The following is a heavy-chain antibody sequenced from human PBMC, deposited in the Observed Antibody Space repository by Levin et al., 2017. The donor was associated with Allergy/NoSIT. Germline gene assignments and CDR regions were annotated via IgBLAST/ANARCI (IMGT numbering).Heavy chain of an antibody. D-gene: IGHD1-1*01. V-gene: IGHV4-39*01. CDR2: IYYSGGT. CDR3: ARPGTTGTTSGWFDP. CDR1: GGSISSGSYY. Sequence: SQTLSLTCTVSGGSISSGSYYWGWIRQPPGKGLEWIGSIYYSGGTYYNPSLKSRVTISVDTSKNQFSLKLSSVTAADTAVYYCARPGTTGTTSGWFDPWGQGTLVTVSS. J-gene: IGHJ5*02.